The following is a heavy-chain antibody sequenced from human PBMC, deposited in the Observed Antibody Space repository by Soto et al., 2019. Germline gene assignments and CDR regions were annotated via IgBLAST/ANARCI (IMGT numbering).Heavy chain of an antibody. D-gene: IGHD2-2*01. CDR1: GGSISSSSYY. CDR2: IYYSGST. J-gene: IGHJ6*03. V-gene: IGHV4-61*05. CDR3: ARAGDCSSTSCYNYYYYMDV. Sequence: ASETLSLTCTVSGGSISSSSYYWGWIRQPPGKGLDWIGYIYYSGSTNYNPSLKSRVTISVDTSKNQFSLKLSSVTAADTAVYYCARAGDCSSTSCYNYYYYMDVWGKGTTVTVSS.